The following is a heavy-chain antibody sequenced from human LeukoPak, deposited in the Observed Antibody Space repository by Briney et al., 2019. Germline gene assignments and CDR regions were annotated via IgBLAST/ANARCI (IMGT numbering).Heavy chain of an antibody. CDR2: ISCSGGST. CDR1: GFTFSSYA. D-gene: IGHD1-26*01. V-gene: IGHV3-23*01. Sequence: PEGSLRLSCAASGFTFSSYAMSWVRQAPGKGLEWVSAISCSGGSTYYADSVKGRFTISRDNSKNTLYLQMNSLRAEDTAVYYCAKERQYSGSSYFDYWGQGTLVTVSS. CDR3: AKERQYSGSSYFDY. J-gene: IGHJ4*02.